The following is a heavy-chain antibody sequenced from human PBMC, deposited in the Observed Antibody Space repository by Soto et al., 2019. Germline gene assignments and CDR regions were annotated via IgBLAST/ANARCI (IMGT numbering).Heavy chain of an antibody. CDR1: GYTFTSYD. CDR3: AREETSYGMDV. Sequence: QVQLVQSGAEVKKPGASVKVSCKASGYTFTSYDINWVRQATGQGLEWMGWMNPNSGNTGDAQKFQGRVTMTRSTSISTAYMELSRLRSEDAAVYYCAREETSYGMDVWGQGTTVTVSS. V-gene: IGHV1-8*01. CDR2: MNPNSGNT. J-gene: IGHJ6*02.